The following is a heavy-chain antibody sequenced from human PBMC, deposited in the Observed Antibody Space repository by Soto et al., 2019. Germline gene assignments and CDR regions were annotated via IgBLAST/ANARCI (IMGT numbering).Heavy chain of an antibody. J-gene: IGHJ6*03. Sequence: SVKVSCKASGGTFSSYAISWVRQAPGQGLEWMGGIIPIFGTANYAQKFQGRVTITADKSTSTAYMELSSLRSEDTAVYYCARPTRGYSSSKRDYYYYMDVWGKGTTVTVSS. CDR1: GGTFSSYA. D-gene: IGHD6-6*01. CDR2: IIPIFGTA. CDR3: ARPTRGYSSSKRDYYYYMDV. V-gene: IGHV1-69*06.